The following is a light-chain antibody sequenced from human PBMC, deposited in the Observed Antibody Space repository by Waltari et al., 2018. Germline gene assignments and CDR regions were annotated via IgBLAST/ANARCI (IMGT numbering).Light chain of an antibody. CDR1: QSLLHTNGKTY. CDR3: MQSMQAPST. V-gene: IGKV2D-29*01. Sequence: DIVMTQTPLPLSVTPGQPASISCTSSQSLLHTNGKTYLYWFLQKPGQPPQPLIYEVSNRFSGGPDRFRGSESGRDFTLKGSRVEAEEVGVDYCMQSMQAPSTFDQGTRLEI. CDR2: EVS. J-gene: IGKJ5*01.